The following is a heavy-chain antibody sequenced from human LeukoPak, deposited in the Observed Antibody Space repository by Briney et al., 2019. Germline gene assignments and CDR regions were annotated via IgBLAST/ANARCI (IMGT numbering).Heavy chain of an antibody. CDR2: ISYDGSNK. CDR1: GFTFSSYA. V-gene: IGHV3-30-3*01. J-gene: IGHJ3*02. CDR3: ARGDGVPI. D-gene: IGHD2-21*01. Sequence: GGSLRLSCAASGFTFSSYAMHWVRQAPGKGLEWVAVISYDGSNKYYADSVKGRFTISRDNSKNTLYLQMNSLRAEDTAVYYCARGDGVPIWGQGTMVTVSS.